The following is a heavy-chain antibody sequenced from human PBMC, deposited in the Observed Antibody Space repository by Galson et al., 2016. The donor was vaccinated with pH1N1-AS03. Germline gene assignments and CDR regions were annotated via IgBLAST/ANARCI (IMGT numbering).Heavy chain of an antibody. J-gene: IGHJ3*02. D-gene: IGHD3-10*01. CDR1: GGSISGHY. Sequence: SETLSLTCTVSGGSISGHYWTWIRQPPGKGLEWIGYIYYSGSTNHNPSLKSRVTISIDSSKDQFSLKLSSVTAADTAVYYCARLGERASGRPDAFDIWGQGTMVTVSS. CDR3: ARLGERASGRPDAFDI. CDR2: IYYSGST. V-gene: IGHV4-59*11.